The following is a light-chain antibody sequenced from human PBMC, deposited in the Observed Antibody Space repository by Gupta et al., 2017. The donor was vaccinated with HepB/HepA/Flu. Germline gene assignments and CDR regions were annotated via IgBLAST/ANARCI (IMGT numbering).Light chain of an antibody. J-gene: IGKJ1*01. CDR3: QQYGSSHWT. Sequence: EIVLTQSPGTLSLSPGERATLSCRASQSVSSSYLAWYQQKPGQAPRLLIYGASSRATGIPDRFSGSGSGTDFILTISRLEPEDFAVYYCQQYGSSHWTFGQGTKVEIK. V-gene: IGKV3-20*01. CDR1: QSVSSSY. CDR2: GAS.